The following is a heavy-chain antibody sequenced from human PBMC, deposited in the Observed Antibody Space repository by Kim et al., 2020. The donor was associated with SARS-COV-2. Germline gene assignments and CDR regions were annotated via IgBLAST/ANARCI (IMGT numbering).Heavy chain of an antibody. CDR3: ARDRVAAHNNVNYFYGMDV. D-gene: IGHD2-15*01. CDR1: GGSIRSYF. J-gene: IGHJ6*02. Sequence: SETLSLTCTVSGGSIRSYFWSWIRQPPGKGVEWIGYIFYSGSTNYNPSLKSRATISLDTSKSQFSLRLSSVTAADTGVYYCARDRVAAHNNVNYFYGMDVWGQGTTVTVSS. V-gene: IGHV4-59*01. CDR2: IFYSGST.